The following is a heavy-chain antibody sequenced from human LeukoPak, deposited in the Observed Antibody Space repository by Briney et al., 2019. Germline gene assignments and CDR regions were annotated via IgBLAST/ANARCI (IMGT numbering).Heavy chain of an antibody. CDR3: ARDNVGSLDF. Sequence: PSETLSLTCSVSGDSVTSHGWGWVRQPPGKGLEWIGYVYASGANSDNCNPSLKSRITISVDTSRNQFSLRLNSVTAADTAIYYCARDNVGSLDFWGQGILLTVSS. V-gene: IGHV4-59*02. J-gene: IGHJ4*02. CDR1: GDSVTSHG. D-gene: IGHD3-10*01. CDR2: VYASGAN.